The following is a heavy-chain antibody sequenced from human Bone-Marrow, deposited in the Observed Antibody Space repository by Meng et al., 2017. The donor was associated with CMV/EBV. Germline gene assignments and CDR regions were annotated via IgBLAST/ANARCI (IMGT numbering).Heavy chain of an antibody. J-gene: IGHJ4*02. V-gene: IGHV3-23*01. CDR3: AKDKGVPKYQLLYMEGFDY. Sequence: GESLKISCAASGFTFSSYALSRVRQAPGKGQERVSAISGSGGSTYYADSVKGRFIISRDNSKNTLYLQMNSLRAEDTAVYYCAKDKGVPKYQLLYMEGFDYWGQGTLVTVSS. CDR2: ISGSGGST. CDR1: GFTFSSYA. D-gene: IGHD2-2*02.